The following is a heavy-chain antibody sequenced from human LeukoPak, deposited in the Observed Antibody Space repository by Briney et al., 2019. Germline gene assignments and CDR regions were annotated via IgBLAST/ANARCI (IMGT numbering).Heavy chain of an antibody. J-gene: IGHJ6*03. CDR1: GGSISSSNW. D-gene: IGHD4-23*01. CDR3: ARDDYGGNSAYYYYMDV. Sequence: SGTLSLTCVVSGGSISSSNWWSWVRQPPGKGLEWIGEIYHSGSTNYNPSLKSRVTISVDKSKNQFSLKLSSVTAADTAVYYCARDDYGGNSAYYYYMDVWGKGTTVTVSS. V-gene: IGHV4-4*02. CDR2: IYHSGST.